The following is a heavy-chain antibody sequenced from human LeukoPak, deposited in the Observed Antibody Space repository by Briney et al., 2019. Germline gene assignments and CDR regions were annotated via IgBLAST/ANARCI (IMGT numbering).Heavy chain of an antibody. CDR1: GYSFTSYW. Sequence: GESLKISCKGSGYSFTSYWISWVRQMPGKGLEWMGRIDPSDSYTNYSPSFQGHVTISADKSISTAYLQWSSLKASDTAMYYCARHGSQIVVVPAALDYWGQGTLVTVSS. J-gene: IGHJ4*02. V-gene: IGHV5-10-1*01. CDR3: ARHGSQIVVVPAALDY. D-gene: IGHD2-2*01. CDR2: IDPSDSYT.